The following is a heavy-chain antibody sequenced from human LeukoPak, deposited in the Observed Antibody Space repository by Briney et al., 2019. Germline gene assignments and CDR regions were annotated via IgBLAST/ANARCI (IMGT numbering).Heavy chain of an antibody. Sequence: PGGSLRLSCAAPGFTFSSYSMNWVRQAPGKGLEWVSSISSSSSYIYYAGSVKGRFTISRDNAKNSLYLRMNSLRAEDTAVYYCARTDTYSKYYFDYWGQGTLVTVSS. CDR2: ISSSSSYI. D-gene: IGHD5-18*01. CDR1: GFTFSSYS. J-gene: IGHJ4*02. V-gene: IGHV3-21*01. CDR3: ARTDTYSKYYFDY.